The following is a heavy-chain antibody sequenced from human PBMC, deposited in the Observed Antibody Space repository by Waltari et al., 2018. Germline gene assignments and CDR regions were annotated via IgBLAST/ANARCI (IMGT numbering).Heavy chain of an antibody. J-gene: IGHJ4*02. CDR3: ASMSIAARYVDY. CDR2: ISSSGSTR. V-gene: IGHV3-11*04. CDR1: GFTFSDYY. D-gene: IGHD6-6*01. Sequence: QVQLVESGGGLVTPGGSLRLSCAASGFTFSDYYMSWIRQAPGKGLECVSYISSSGSTRYYADSVKGRFTISRDNAKNSLYLQMNSLRAEDTAVYYCASMSIAARYVDYWGQGTLVTVSS.